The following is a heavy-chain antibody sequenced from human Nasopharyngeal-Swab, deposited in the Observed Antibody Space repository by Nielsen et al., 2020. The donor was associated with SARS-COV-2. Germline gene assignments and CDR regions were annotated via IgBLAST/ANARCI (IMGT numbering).Heavy chain of an antibody. J-gene: IGHJ5*02. CDR2: IYYSGST. D-gene: IGHD2-2*01. V-gene: IGHV4-39*01. CDR3: ERHVSVVVVPPAMLDWFDP. Sequence: GSLRLSCTVSGGSISSSSYYWGWMRQPTGKGLEWIGSIYYSGSTYYNPSLKSRVTISVDTSKNQFSLKLSSVTAADTAMYYCERHVSVVVVPPAMLDWFDPWGQGTLVTVSS. CDR1: GGSISSSSYY.